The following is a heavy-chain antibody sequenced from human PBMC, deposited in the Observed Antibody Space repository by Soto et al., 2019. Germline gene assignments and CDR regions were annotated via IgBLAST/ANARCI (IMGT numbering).Heavy chain of an antibody. J-gene: IGHJ4*02. CDR3: ARESTGWWLLPEGVIDY. V-gene: IGHV3-48*02. Sequence: PGGSLRLSCAASGFTFSSYSMNWVRQAPGKGLEWVSYISSSSSTIYYADSVKGRFTISRDNAKNSLYLQMNSLRDEDTAVYYCARESTGWWLLPEGVIDYWGQGTLVTVSS. CDR2: ISSSSSTI. D-gene: IGHD2-21*01. CDR1: GFTFSSYS.